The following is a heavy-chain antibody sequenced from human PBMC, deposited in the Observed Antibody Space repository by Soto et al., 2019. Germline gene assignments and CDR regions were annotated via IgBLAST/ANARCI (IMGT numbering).Heavy chain of an antibody. CDR1: GDSVSSNSAA. CDR3: ARDAISGTYPPWFDP. V-gene: IGHV6-1*01. Sequence: SQTLSLTCAISGDSVSSNSAAGNWIRQSPSRGLEWLGRTYYRSKWYNAYAVSVKSRTTINPDTSKNQFSLQLNSVTPEDTAVYYCARDAISGTYPPWFDPWGQGTLVTVSS. CDR2: TYYRSKWYN. J-gene: IGHJ5*02. D-gene: IGHD2-2*01.